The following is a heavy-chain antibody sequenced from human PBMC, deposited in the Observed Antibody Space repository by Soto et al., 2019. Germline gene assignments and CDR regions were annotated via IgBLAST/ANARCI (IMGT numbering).Heavy chain of an antibody. D-gene: IGHD2-21*01. CDR1: GFTFSSYS. CDR3: ARDCPPGRCGGADGMDV. J-gene: IGHJ6*02. Sequence: EVQLVESGGGLVKPGGSLRLSCAASGFTFSSYSMNWVRQAPGKGLEWVSSISSSSSYIYYADSVKGRFTISRDNAKNSLYLQMNSLRAEDTAVYYCARDCPPGRCGGADGMDVWGQGTTVTVSS. CDR2: ISSSSSYI. V-gene: IGHV3-21*01.